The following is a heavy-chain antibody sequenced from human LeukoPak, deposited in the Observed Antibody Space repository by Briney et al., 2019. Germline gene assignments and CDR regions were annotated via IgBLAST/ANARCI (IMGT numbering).Heavy chain of an antibody. CDR2: XXXGNGNT. CDR3: ASGGVSSSGYYYGSYFDY. D-gene: IGHD3-22*01. CDR1: GYTFTXYA. Sequence: ASVKVSCKASGYTFTXYAMHWVRQAPGQRLEWMXXXXXGNGNTKYSQXXQXXXTXTRDTSASTAYMELSSLRSEDTAVYYCASGGVSSSGYYYGSYFDYWGQGTLVTVSS. V-gene: IGHV1-3*01. J-gene: IGHJ4*02.